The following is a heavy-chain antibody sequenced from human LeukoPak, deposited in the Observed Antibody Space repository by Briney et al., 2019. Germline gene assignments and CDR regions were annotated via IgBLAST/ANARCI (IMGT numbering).Heavy chain of an antibody. CDR2: IRYAASNK. Sequence: PGGSLRLSCAASGFTFSGYGVHWVRQAPGKGLQWVAFIRYAASNKYYADSVKGRFTISRGNSKNTLYLQMNSLRVEDTAVYYCAKDPHRGYCTSTSCYGVAFEIWGQGTVVTVSS. CDR3: AKDPHRGYCTSTSCYGVAFEI. CDR1: GFTFSGYG. V-gene: IGHV3-30*02. J-gene: IGHJ3*02. D-gene: IGHD2-2*01.